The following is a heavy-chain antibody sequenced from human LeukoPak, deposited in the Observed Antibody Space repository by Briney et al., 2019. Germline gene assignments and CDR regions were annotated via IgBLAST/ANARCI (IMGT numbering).Heavy chain of an antibody. V-gene: IGHV4-39*01. CDR2: IYYSGST. Sequence: SETLSLTCTVSGGSISSSSHYWGWIRQPPGKGLEWIGSIYYSGSTYYNPSLKSRVTISVDTSKNQFSLKLSSVTAADTAVYYCARFDGYSSSFDYWGQGTLVTVSS. J-gene: IGHJ4*02. D-gene: IGHD6-13*01. CDR3: ARFDGYSSSFDY. CDR1: GGSISSSSHY.